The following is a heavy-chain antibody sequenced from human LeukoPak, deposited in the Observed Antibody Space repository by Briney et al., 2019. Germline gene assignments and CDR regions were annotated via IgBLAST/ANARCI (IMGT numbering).Heavy chain of an antibody. J-gene: IGHJ4*02. Sequence: SGGSLRLSCAASGLTLGNYWMSWVRQAPGKGLEWVANINLDGGDKSYVGSAEGRFTISRDNAKNSLYLQMNSLGAEDTAVYYCARDYDYSLDYWGQGTLVTVSS. CDR2: INLDGGDK. D-gene: IGHD4/OR15-4a*01. CDR1: GLTLGNYW. V-gene: IGHV3-7*01. CDR3: ARDYDYSLDY.